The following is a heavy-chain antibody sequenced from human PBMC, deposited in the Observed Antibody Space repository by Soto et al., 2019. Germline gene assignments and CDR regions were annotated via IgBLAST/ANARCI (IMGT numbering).Heavy chain of an antibody. CDR3: ARTLDTVTDDYTGMDV. CDR2: IYPGDSDT. Sequence: GESLKISCKGSGYSFTSYWIGWVRQMPGKGLEWMGIIYPGDSDTRYSPSFQGQVTISADKSISTAYLQWSSLKASDTAMYYCARTLDTVTDDYTGMDVWGQGTTVTVSS. V-gene: IGHV5-51*01. D-gene: IGHD4-4*01. J-gene: IGHJ6*02. CDR1: GYSFTSYW.